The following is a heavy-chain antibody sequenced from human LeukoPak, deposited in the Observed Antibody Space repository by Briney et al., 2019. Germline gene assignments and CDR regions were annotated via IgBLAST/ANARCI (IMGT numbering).Heavy chain of an antibody. Sequence: PSETLSLTCSVSGGSIRSDYWSWIRQPPGKGLERIGYISYNGITNYNPSLKSRLTMSVDTSKSQFSLKLSSLTAADTGVYYCARDRVDRFGPRFDPWGPGTLVTVSS. J-gene: IGHJ5*02. V-gene: IGHV4-59*01. CDR1: GGSIRSDY. CDR2: ISYNGIT. CDR3: ARDRVDRFGPRFDP. D-gene: IGHD5-12*01.